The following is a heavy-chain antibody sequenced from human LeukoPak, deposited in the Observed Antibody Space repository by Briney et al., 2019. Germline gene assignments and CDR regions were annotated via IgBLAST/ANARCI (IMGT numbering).Heavy chain of an antibody. V-gene: IGHV4-38-2*01. J-gene: IGHJ4*02. D-gene: IGHD4-17*01. CDR3: ARMTTVTHALDFDF. CDR1: GYSITIGYY. Sequence: PSESLSLTCAVSGYSITIGYYWGLIRQPPGKGLEWIGIIYHRGRTYYNASLKSRVTISVDTSKNQFYLKLSSVTDADTAVYYCARMTTVTHALDFDFWGQGNLVTVSA. CDR2: IYHRGRT.